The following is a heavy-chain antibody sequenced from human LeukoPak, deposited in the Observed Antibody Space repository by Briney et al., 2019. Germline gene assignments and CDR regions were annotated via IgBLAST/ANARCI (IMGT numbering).Heavy chain of an antibody. Sequence: GGSLRLSCAASGFTFTDYYMSWIRQARREGLERVSYISSSGSTIYYADSVKGRFTISRDNAKNSLYLQMNSLRAEDTAVYYCARDGMGTIAVAWGQGTLVTVSS. CDR2: ISSSGSTI. V-gene: IGHV3-11*01. J-gene: IGHJ4*02. CDR3: ARDGMGTIAVA. D-gene: IGHD6-19*01. CDR1: GFTFTDYY.